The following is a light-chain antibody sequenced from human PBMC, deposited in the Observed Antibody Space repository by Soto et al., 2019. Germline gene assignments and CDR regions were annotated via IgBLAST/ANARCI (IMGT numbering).Light chain of an antibody. V-gene: IGKV3-11*01. Sequence: EIVLTQSPATLSLSPGERATLSCRASQSVSRYLAWFQQKPGQAPRLLIYGVSNRATGIPARFSGSGSGTDFTLTISSLEPEDFAVYYGHQRGNWGMSTFGHGTKLEIK. J-gene: IGKJ2*01. CDR2: GVS. CDR3: HQRGNWGMST. CDR1: QSVSRY.